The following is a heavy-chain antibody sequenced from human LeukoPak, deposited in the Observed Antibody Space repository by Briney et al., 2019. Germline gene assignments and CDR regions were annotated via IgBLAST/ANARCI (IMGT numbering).Heavy chain of an antibody. J-gene: IGHJ4*02. CDR3: AKVGFLEWLLPSHFDY. CDR1: GFTFSSYA. D-gene: IGHD3-3*02. Sequence: PGGSLRLSCAASGFTFSSYAMSWVRQAPGKGLEWVSAISGSGGSTYYADSVKGRFTISRDNSKSTLYLQMNSLRAEDTAVYYCAKVGFLEWLLPSHFDYWGQGTLVTVSS. V-gene: IGHV3-23*01. CDR2: ISGSGGST.